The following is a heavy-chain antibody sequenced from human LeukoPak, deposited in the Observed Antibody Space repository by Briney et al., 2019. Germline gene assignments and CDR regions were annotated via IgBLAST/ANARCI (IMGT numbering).Heavy chain of an antibody. Sequence: GVSLRLSCATSGFTFTDYYMTWIRQAPGKGLEWISYISVSGTTMYYADSVKGRFTLSRDNAKNSLYLQMNSLRANDTAVYYCARVGRLQYGDYVAFDYWGQGALVTVSS. D-gene: IGHD4-17*01. V-gene: IGHV3-11*01. CDR2: ISVSGTTM. J-gene: IGHJ4*02. CDR3: ARVGRLQYGDYVAFDY. CDR1: GFTFTDYY.